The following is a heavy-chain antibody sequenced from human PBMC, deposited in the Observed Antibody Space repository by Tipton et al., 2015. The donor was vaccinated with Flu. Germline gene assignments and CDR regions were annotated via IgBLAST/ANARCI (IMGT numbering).Heavy chain of an antibody. CDR3: ARDWGVVATDYYFDH. Sequence: QVQLVQSGAEVKKPGASVRVSCKTSGYTFIGYYMHWVRQAPGRGFEWLGRMNPRTGGINYAQQFQGRVTMTRDTSINTAYMELTRVTFDDTAVYYCARDWGVVATDYYFDHWGQGTLITVSS. J-gene: IGHJ4*02. CDR1: GYTFIGYY. V-gene: IGHV1-2*06. D-gene: IGHD3-16*01. CDR2: MNPRTGGI.